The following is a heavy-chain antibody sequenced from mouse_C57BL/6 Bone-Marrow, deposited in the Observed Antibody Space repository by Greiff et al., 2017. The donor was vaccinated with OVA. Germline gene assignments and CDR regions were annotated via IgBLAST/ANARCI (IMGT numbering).Heavy chain of an antibody. J-gene: IGHJ2*01. CDR3: TTDLLDY. CDR2: LDPENGDT. V-gene: IGHV14-4*01. CDR1: GFNIKDDY. Sequence: EVKLMESGAELVRPGASVKLSCTASGFNIKDDYMHWVKQRPEQGLEWIGWLDPENGDTEYASKFKGKATITADTSSNTAYLQLSSLTSEDTAVYYCTTDLLDYWGQGTTLTVSS.